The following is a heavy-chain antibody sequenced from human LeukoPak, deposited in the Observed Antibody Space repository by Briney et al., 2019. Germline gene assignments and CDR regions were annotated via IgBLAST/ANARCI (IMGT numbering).Heavy chain of an antibody. CDR1: GFTFSNYA. Sequence: PGGSLRLSCAASGFTFSNYAMHWVRQAPGKGLEWVAVISYHGSNKYYADSVKGRFTISRDNSKNTLYLQMNSLRAEDTAVYYCARDRSMIVVVINPHDAFDIWGQGTMVTVSS. D-gene: IGHD3-22*01. CDR3: ARDRSMIVVVINPHDAFDI. J-gene: IGHJ3*02. CDR2: ISYHGSNK. V-gene: IGHV3-30-3*01.